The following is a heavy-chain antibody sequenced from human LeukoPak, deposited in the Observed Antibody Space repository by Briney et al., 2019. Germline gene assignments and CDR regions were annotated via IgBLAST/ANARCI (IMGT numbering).Heavy chain of an antibody. CDR2: ISAYNGNR. CDR3: ARDVPDTAMVLEYHMDV. J-gene: IGHJ6*03. Sequence: ASVKVSCKASGYTFTDYGISWVRQAPGQGLEWMGWISAYNGNRNYATTVQGRVTMTTYTSASTVYMELRRLRSDDTAVYYCARDVPDTAMVLEYHMDVWGKGTTVTVSS. V-gene: IGHV1-18*01. CDR1: GYTFTDYG. D-gene: IGHD5-18*01.